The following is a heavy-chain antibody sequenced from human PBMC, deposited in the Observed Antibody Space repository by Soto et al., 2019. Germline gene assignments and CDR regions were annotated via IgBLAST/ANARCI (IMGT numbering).Heavy chain of an antibody. CDR3: AKVSTRSSGRTDYFDY. J-gene: IGHJ4*02. CDR2: ISASGGST. D-gene: IGHD3-22*01. Sequence: GGSLRLSCAASGFSFTTYPMNWVRQSPGKGLEWVSGISASGGSTYYADSVKGRFTTSRDNSKDTVYLQMNSLRDDDTAVYYCAKVSTRSSGRTDYFDYWGQGTLVTVSS. V-gene: IGHV3-23*01. CDR1: GFSFTTYP.